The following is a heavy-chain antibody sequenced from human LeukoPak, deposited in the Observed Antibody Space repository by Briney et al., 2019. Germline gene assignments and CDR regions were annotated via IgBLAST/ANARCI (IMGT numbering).Heavy chain of an antibody. Sequence: GGSLRLPCAASGFTFGSYWMTWVRQAPGKGLEWVANIKQDGSEKYSLGSVKGRLTISRDNAKNSLFLQMDSLRADDTAVYYCARDFCSTTSCYDYWGQGTLVTVS. CDR2: IKQDGSEK. CDR3: ARDFCSTTSCYDY. V-gene: IGHV3-7*05. CDR1: GFTFGSYW. J-gene: IGHJ4*02. D-gene: IGHD2-2*01.